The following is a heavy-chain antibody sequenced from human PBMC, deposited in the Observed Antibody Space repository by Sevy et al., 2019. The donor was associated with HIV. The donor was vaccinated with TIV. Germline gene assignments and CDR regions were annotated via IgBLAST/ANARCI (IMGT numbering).Heavy chain of an antibody. CDR2: ISGSGGST. Sequence: GGSLRLSCAASGFTFSSYAMSWVRQAPGKGLEWVSAISGSGGSTYYADSVKGRFTISRDNSKNTLYLQMNSLRAEDTAVYYCAKDLVYQWIQLWYGMDVWGQGTTVTVSS. CDR3: AKDLVYQWIQLWYGMDV. J-gene: IGHJ6*02. D-gene: IGHD5-18*01. CDR1: GFTFSSYA. V-gene: IGHV3-23*01.